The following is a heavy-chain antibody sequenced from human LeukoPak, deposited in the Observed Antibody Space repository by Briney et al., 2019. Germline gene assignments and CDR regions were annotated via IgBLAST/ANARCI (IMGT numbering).Heavy chain of an antibody. Sequence: ASVKVSCKASGYTFTGYYMHWVRQAPGQGLEWMGWINPNSGGTNYAQKFQGRVTMTRDTSISTAYKELSRLRSDDTAVYYCARDKETHGSGSKPESNGMDVWGQGTTVTVSS. D-gene: IGHD3-10*01. CDR2: INPNSGGT. J-gene: IGHJ6*02. CDR3: ARDKETHGSGSKPESNGMDV. CDR1: GYTFTGYY. V-gene: IGHV1-2*02.